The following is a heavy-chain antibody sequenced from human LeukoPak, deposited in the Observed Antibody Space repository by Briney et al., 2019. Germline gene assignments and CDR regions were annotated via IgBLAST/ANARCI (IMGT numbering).Heavy chain of an antibody. J-gene: IGHJ6*03. CDR3: ARVSDYGGNSPGYYYYYMDV. V-gene: IGHV3-7*03. Sequence: GGSLRLSCAASGFTFSSYWMSWVRQAPGKGLEWVANIKEDGSEKYYVDSVKGRFTISRDNAKNSLYLQMNSLRAEDTALYYCARVSDYGGNSPGYYYYYMDVWGKGTTVTVSS. CDR2: IKEDGSEK. CDR1: GFTFSSYW. D-gene: IGHD4-23*01.